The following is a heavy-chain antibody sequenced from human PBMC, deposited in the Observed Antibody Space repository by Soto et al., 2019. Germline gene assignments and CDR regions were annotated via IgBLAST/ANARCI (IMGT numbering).Heavy chain of an antibody. CDR2: AYYRSKWYT. V-gene: IGHV6-1*01. Sequence: SQTLSLICAISGDSVSSNSAAWNWIRQSPSRGLEWLGRAYYRSKWYTDYAVSVKSRMTINPDTSKNQFSLQLNSVTPEDTAVYDCARHTPGPNFYYGMDVWGQGTTVTVSS. CDR3: ARHTPGPNFYYGMDV. J-gene: IGHJ6*02. CDR1: GDSVSSNSAA.